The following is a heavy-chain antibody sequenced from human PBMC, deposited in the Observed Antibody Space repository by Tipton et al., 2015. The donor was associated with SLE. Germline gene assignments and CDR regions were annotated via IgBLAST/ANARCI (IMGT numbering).Heavy chain of an antibody. V-gene: IGHV4-61*02. D-gene: IGHD1-26*01. CDR1: GVSISSGSNY. Sequence: TLSLTCSVSGVSISSGSNYWTWIRQPAGKGLECIGRIFTSGSTDYNPSLRSRVTISLDTSKNQFSLELRSVTAADTAVYYCAYWDLWRDDWGQGTLVTVSS. J-gene: IGHJ4*02. CDR2: IFTSGST. CDR3: AYWDLWRDD.